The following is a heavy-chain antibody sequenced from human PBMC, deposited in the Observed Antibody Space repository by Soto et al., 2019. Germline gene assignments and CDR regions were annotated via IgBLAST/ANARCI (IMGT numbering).Heavy chain of an antibody. Sequence: GGSLRLSCAASGFTFSSYAMSWVRQAPGKGLEWVSAISGSGGSTYYGDSVKGRFTISRDNSKNTLYVQMNGLRAEDTAVYYCAKDGIAARPAEYINFDYWGQGTLVTVSS. CDR1: GFTFSSYA. V-gene: IGHV3-23*01. CDR2: ISGSGGST. CDR3: AKDGIAARPAEYINFDY. D-gene: IGHD6-6*01. J-gene: IGHJ4*02.